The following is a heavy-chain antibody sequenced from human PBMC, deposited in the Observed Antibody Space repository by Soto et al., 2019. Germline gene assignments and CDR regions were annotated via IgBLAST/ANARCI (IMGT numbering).Heavy chain of an antibody. V-gene: IGHV4-59*02. CDR2: LYYSGST. D-gene: IGHD4-4*01. CDR3: ARGTDYNKLASYHYGLDV. J-gene: IGHJ6*02. CDR1: GGSVTSYY. Sequence: PSETLSLTCTVSGGSVTSYYWSWIRQPPGKGMEWIGYLYYSGSTSYNPSLKSRVTMSVDMSKNQFSLTLTSVTAADTAVYYCARGTDYNKLASYHYGLDVWGQGTTVTVSS.